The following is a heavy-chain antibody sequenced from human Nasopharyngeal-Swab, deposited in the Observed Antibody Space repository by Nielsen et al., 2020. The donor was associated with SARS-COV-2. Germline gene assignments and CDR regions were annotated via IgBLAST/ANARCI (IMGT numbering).Heavy chain of an antibody. V-gene: IGHV5-51*01. D-gene: IGHD3-22*01. J-gene: IGHJ4*02. Sequence: GESLKISCQGSGYSFTSYWIGWVRQMPGKGLEWMGIIYPGDSDTRYSPSFQGQVTISADKSISTAYLQWSSLKASDTAMYHCARRQGYYDSSGNLDYWGQGTLVTVSS. CDR3: ARRQGYYDSSGNLDY. CDR2: IYPGDSDT. CDR1: GYSFTSYW.